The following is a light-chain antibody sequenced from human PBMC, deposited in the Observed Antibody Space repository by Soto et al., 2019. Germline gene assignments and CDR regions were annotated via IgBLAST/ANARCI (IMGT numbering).Light chain of an antibody. V-gene: IGKV3-20*01. CDR1: QYINNY. Sequence: DNVLTHSPGTLSLSQGERATLSCRASQYINNYLAWYQQKPGQPPRLLIYGASTRAPGIPDRFSASGSGTDFTLTISRLEPEDFAVYYCQQYGSSGTFGQGTKVDIK. J-gene: IGKJ1*01. CDR2: GAS. CDR3: QQYGSSGT.